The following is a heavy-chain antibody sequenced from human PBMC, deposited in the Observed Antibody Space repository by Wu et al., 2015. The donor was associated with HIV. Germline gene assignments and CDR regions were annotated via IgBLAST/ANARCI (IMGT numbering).Heavy chain of an antibody. CDR1: GGSFSDYA. Sequence: QVQLVQSGAGVKKPGSSVKVSCKASGGSFSDYAISWVRQAPGQGLEWMGRIIPMYGKPIDAQKFQGRITITADDSTSTVDMELSSRRSEDTAVYFCARDRDGGGFYYGMDVRGQGTTVTVSS. V-gene: IGHV1-69*18. CDR3: ARDRDGGGFYYGMDV. CDR2: IIPMYGKP. J-gene: IGHJ6*02. D-gene: IGHD2-15*01.